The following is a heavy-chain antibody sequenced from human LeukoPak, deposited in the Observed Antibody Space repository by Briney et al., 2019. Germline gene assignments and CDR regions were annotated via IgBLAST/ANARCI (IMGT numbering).Heavy chain of an antibody. V-gene: IGHV3-7*01. CDR2: INEDGSEK. CDR3: VTGRFGVVIDY. D-gene: IGHD3-3*01. Sequence: PGGSLTLSCEVSRFTLSSYWMTWVRQAPGKRLEWVANINEDGSEKYYVDSVKGRFTISRNDAENSMYLQMNSLRAEDTAVYYCVTGRFGVVIDYWGQGTLVTVSS. CDR1: RFTLSSYW. J-gene: IGHJ4*02.